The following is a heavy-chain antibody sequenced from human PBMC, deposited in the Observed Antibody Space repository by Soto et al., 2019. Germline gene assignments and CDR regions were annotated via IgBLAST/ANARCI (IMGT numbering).Heavy chain of an antibody. J-gene: IGHJ5*02. CDR2: IKDDGGDE. CDR1: GFTFSPYW. CDR3: AVGSGCISDT. D-gene: IGHD6-19*01. Sequence: EVQLVESGGGLVQPGGSLRLSCAASGFTFSPYWMSWVRQAPGKGLEWVAIIKDDGGDEHYLEAVRGRFTISRDNAKKSLYLAMDSMRVEDTAVYYCAVGSGCISDTWGQGTVVTVSS. V-gene: IGHV3-7*05.